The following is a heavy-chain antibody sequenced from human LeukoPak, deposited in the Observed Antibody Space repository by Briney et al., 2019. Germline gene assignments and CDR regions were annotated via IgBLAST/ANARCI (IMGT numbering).Heavy chain of an antibody. Sequence: ASVKVSCKAFGYSLTNYYLHWVRQAPGQGLEWMGEINPSGGSTSYAQKFQDRITVTRDTYTNTVYMDLSSLRSEDTATYYCARGAPTTRIGAGRFDYWGQGSLLTVAS. CDR3: ARGAPTTRIGAGRFDY. CDR1: GYSLTNYY. CDR2: INPSGGST. J-gene: IGHJ4*02. D-gene: IGHD5-12*01. V-gene: IGHV1-46*01.